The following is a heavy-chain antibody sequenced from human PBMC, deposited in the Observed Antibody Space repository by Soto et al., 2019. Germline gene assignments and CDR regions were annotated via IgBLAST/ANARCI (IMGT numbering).Heavy chain of an antibody. V-gene: IGHV3-13*01. D-gene: IGHD3-10*01. Sequence: GGSLRLSCAASGFTFSSYDMHWVRQATGKGLEWVSAIGTAGDTYYPGSVKGRFTISRENAKNSLYLQMNSLRAGDTAVYYCARETRGLAFDIWGQGTMVTVSS. CDR2: IGTAGDT. CDR3: ARETRGLAFDI. CDR1: GFTFSSYD. J-gene: IGHJ3*02.